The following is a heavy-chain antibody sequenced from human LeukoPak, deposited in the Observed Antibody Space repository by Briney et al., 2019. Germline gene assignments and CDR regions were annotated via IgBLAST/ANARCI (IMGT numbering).Heavy chain of an antibody. Sequence: GESLKISCKASGYTFITYWIGWVRPMPGKGLEWMGIIYPGDSETRYSPSFQGQVTISADKSISTAYLNWSSLKDSDTAIYYCARPDDYGGKPAAFDIWGQGTLVTVSS. CDR3: ARPDDYGGKPAAFDI. D-gene: IGHD4-23*01. V-gene: IGHV5-51*01. J-gene: IGHJ3*02. CDR1: GYTFITYW. CDR2: IYPGDSET.